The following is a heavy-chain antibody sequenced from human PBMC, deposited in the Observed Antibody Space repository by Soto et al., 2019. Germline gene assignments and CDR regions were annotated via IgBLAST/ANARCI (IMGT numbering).Heavy chain of an antibody. D-gene: IGHD1-26*01. J-gene: IGHJ4*02. Sequence: PGGSLRLSCAASGFTFSSYGMHWVRQAPGKGLEWVAVIWYDGSNKYYADSVKGRSTISRDNSKNTLYLQMNSLRAEDTAVYYCTSHVIVGATHTDYWGQGTLVTVSS. CDR1: GFTFSSYG. CDR2: IWYDGSNK. V-gene: IGHV3-33*01. CDR3: TSHVIVGATHTDY.